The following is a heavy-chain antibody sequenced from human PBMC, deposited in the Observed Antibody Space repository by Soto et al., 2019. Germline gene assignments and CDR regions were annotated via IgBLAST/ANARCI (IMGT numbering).Heavy chain of an antibody. CDR2: IIPIFGTA. J-gene: IGHJ4*02. CDR1: GGTFSSYA. CDR3: ARASGTTKGAAAGTYFDY. D-gene: IGHD6-13*01. Sequence: QVQLVQSGAEVKKPGSSVKVSCKASGGTFSSYAISWVRQAPGQGLEWMGGIIPIFGTANYAQKFQGRVTITADESTSAAYMELSSLRSEDTAVYYCARASGTTKGAAAGTYFDYWGQGTLVTVSS. V-gene: IGHV1-69*01.